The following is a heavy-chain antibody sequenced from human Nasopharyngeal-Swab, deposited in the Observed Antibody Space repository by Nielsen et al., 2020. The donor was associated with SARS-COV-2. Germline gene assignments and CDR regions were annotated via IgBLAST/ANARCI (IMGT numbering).Heavy chain of an antibody. Sequence: WIRQPPGKGLEWMGFIHRSGSTTYSPSLKSRLTMSVDTSKNQFSLKLTSVTAADTALYYCARERTAPGTLYYFDYWGQGTPVTVSS. V-gene: IGHV4-30-2*05. D-gene: IGHD1/OR15-1a*01. CDR3: ARERTAPGTLYYFDY. J-gene: IGHJ4*02. CDR2: IHRSGST.